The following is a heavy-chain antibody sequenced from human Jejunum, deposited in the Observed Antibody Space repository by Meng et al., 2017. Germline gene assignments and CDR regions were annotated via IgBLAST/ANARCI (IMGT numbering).Heavy chain of an antibody. Sequence: QVQWVESGSELKEPGASVKVSCKASGYTFISNGMNWVRQAPGQGLEWIGWINTDTGNPTYAQGFRGRFVFSLDTSVSTAYLDISSLKPEDTVVYYCAKEPQRFDYWGQGTLVTVSS. CDR3: AKEPQRFDY. J-gene: IGHJ4*02. CDR1: GYTFISNG. CDR2: INTDTGNP. V-gene: IGHV7-4-1*02.